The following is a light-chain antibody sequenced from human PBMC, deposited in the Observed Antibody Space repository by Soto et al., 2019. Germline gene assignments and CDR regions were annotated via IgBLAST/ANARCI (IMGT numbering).Light chain of an antibody. Sequence: EIVLTQSPGTLSLSPGERATLSCRASQSVSSSSLAWYQHKPGQAPRLLIYVASSRATGIPDRFSGSGSGTDFTLTISRLEPEDFAVYFCQQYGSSPLTCGGGTKVEIK. V-gene: IGKV3-20*01. CDR1: QSVSSSS. J-gene: IGKJ4*01. CDR3: QQYGSSPLT. CDR2: VAS.